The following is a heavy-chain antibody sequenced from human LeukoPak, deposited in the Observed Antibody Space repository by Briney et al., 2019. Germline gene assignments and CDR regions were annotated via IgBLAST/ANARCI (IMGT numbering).Heavy chain of an antibody. V-gene: IGHV3-23*01. Sequence: GGSLRLSCAASGFTFSTYAMSWVRQAPGKGLELVSGISGSGDSTYYADSVKGRFTISRDNSKNTLFLQMNSLRAEDTAVYYCAKHYSDFWSGLDYWGQGTLVTVSS. CDR1: GFTFSTYA. CDR2: ISGSGDST. CDR3: AKHYSDFWSGLDY. J-gene: IGHJ4*02. D-gene: IGHD3-3*01.